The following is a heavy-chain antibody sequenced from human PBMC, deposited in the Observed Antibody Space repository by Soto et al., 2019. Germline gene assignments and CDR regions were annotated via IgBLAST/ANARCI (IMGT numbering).Heavy chain of an antibody. CDR1: GGSISSNNYY. V-gene: IGHV4-39*01. J-gene: IGHJ4*02. CDR2: MSYSRST. Sequence: QLQLQESGPGLVKPSETLSLTCFVSGGSISSNNYYWGWIRQPPGKGLEWIGSMSYSRSTYYNPSLKSRVTISLDTSKNHFSLKLTSVTAADTAVYYCASHFRPPNSGGGYFDYWGQGPLVTVSS. D-gene: IGHD3-16*01. CDR3: ASHFRPPNSGGGYFDY.